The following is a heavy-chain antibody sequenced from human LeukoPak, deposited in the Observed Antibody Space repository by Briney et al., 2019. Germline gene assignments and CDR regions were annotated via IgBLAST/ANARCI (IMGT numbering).Heavy chain of an antibody. CDR3: AKVFLDCSSTSCYYTYFQH. CDR2: ISGSGGST. Sequence: GGSLRLSCAASGFTFSNYAMSWVRQAPGKWLEWVSAISGSGGSTYYADSVKGRFSISRDNSKNTLYLQMNSLRAEDTAVYYCAKVFLDCSSTSCYYTYFQHWGQGTLVTVSS. V-gene: IGHV3-23*01. D-gene: IGHD2-2*01. CDR1: GFTFSNYA. J-gene: IGHJ1*01.